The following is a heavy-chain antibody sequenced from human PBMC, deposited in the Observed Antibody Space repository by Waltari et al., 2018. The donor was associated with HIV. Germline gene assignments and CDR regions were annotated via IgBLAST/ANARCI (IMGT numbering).Heavy chain of an antibody. CDR3: ARAGSSAYDGRGYDGFDI. V-gene: IGHV4-34*02. D-gene: IGHD6-19*01. CDR1: GAALNDYY. J-gene: IGHJ3*02. CDR2: INYGGGT. Sequence: QVQLEQWGAGLLKPSENLVLKCAVYGAALNDYYRTLVRRAPGKGLEGIGEINYGGGTHYNPSLKSRVTMSLDMSKKQVSLELNFVTAAETAMYFCARAGSSAYDGRGYDGFDIWGQGTMVTVSS.